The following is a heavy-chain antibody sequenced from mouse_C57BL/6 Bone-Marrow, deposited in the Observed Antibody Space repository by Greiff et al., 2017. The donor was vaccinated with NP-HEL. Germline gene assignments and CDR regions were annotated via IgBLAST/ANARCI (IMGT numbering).Heavy chain of an antibody. V-gene: IGHV14-1*01. CDR3: TTDCYGSSYNAY. J-gene: IGHJ3*01. D-gene: IGHD1-1*01. Sequence: EVQLQQSGAELVRPGASVKLSCTASGFNIKDYYMHWVQPRPEPGLEWIGRIDPADGDTDYVPKFQGKATLTADTSSNTAYQLLSSLTSEDAAVYYCTTDCYGSSYNAYWGQGTLVTVSA. CDR1: GFNIKDYY. CDR2: IDPADGDT.